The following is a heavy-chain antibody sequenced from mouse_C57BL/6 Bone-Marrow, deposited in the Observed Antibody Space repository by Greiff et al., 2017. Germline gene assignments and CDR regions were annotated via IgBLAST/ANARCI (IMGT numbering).Heavy chain of an antibody. Sequence: QVQLQQPGAELVKPGASVKLSCKASGYTFTSYWMHWVKQRPGQGLEWIGMIHPNSGSTNYNEKFKSKATLTVDKSSSTAYMQLSSLTSEDSAVYYCARPSYYYGSSYGYWGQGTTLTVSS. CDR3: ARPSYYYGSSYGY. V-gene: IGHV1-64*01. CDR2: IHPNSGST. D-gene: IGHD1-1*01. J-gene: IGHJ2*01. CDR1: GYTFTSYW.